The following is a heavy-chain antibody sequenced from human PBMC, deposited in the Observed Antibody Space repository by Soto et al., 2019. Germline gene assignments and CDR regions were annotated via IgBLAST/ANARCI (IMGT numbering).Heavy chain of an antibody. CDR3: AKAHSVPPLRFLEWLLPQANGLYGMDV. Sequence: GGSLRLSCAASGFTFSSYAMSWVRQAPGKGLEWVSAISGSGGSTYYADSVKGRFTISRDNSKNTLYLQMNSLRAEDTAVYYCAKAHSVPPLRFLEWLLPQANGLYGMDVWGQGTTVTVSS. V-gene: IGHV3-23*01. D-gene: IGHD3-3*01. CDR1: GFTFSSYA. CDR2: ISGSGGST. J-gene: IGHJ6*02.